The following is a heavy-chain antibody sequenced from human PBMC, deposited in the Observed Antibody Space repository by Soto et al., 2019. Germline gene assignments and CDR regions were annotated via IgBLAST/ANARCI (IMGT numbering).Heavy chain of an antibody. V-gene: IGHV5-10-1*01. J-gene: IGHJ5*02. Sequence: PGESLKISCKGAGYSFTSYLISWVRKMPGKGLEWMGRIDPSDSYTNYSPSFQGHVTISADKSISTAYLQWSSLKASDTAMYYCAKVTTSLYWFDPWGQGTLVTVSS. CDR2: IDPSDSYT. CDR3: AKVTTSLYWFDP. D-gene: IGHD4-17*01. CDR1: GYSFTSYL.